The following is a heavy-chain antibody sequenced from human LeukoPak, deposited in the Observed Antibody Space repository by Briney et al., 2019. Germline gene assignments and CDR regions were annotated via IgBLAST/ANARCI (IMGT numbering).Heavy chain of an antibody. CDR3: ARSGSDFDY. V-gene: IGHV3-7*01. D-gene: IGHD3-3*01. Sequence: PGGSLRLSCEASGFTFSNYWMSWVRQTPGKGLEWVANIKEDGSEKNYVDSVKGRFTLSRDNAKNSPYLQMNSLRAEDTAVYYCARSGSDFDYWGQGTLVSVSS. J-gene: IGHJ4*02. CDR2: IKEDGSEK. CDR1: GFTFSNYW.